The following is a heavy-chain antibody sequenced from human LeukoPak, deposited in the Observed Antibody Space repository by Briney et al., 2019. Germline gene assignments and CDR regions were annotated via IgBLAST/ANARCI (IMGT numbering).Heavy chain of an antibody. D-gene: IGHD6-13*01. J-gene: IGHJ4*02. Sequence: PGGSLRLSCAASGFTFSSYGMHWVRQAPGKGLEWVAVIWYDGSNKYYADSVKGRFTISRDNSKNTLYLQMNSLRAEDTAVYYCAREVRLAAAGTVPRYYFDYWGQGTLVTVSS. V-gene: IGHV3-33*01. CDR3: AREVRLAAAGTVPRYYFDY. CDR1: GFTFSSYG. CDR2: IWYDGSNK.